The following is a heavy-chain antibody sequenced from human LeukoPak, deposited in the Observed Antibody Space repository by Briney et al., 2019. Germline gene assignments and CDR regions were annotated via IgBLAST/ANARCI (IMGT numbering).Heavy chain of an antibody. J-gene: IGHJ4*02. CDR1: GFTFSSYA. CDR3: AREAVAGNSDY. V-gene: IGHV3-30*04. D-gene: IGHD6-19*01. Sequence: GRSLRLSCAASGFTFSSYAMHWVRQAPGKGLEWVAVISYDGSNKYYADSVKGRFTISRDNSKNTLYLQMNSLRAEDTAVYYCAREAVAGNSDYWGQGTLVTVSS. CDR2: ISYDGSNK.